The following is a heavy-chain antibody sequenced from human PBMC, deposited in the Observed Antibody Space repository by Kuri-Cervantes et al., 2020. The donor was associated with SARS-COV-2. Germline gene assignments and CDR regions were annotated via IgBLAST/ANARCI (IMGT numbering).Heavy chain of an antibody. CDR2: VRGKANNYAT. J-gene: IGHJ4*02. Sequence: GESLKISCAASGFTFDDYGMSWVRQAPGKGLEWVGRVRGKANNYATAYAASVKGRFTISRDDSKNVAYLQMNSLKTEDTAVYYCTTLIDYWGQGALVTVSS. CDR3: TTLIDY. CDR1: GFTFDDYG. V-gene: IGHV3-73*01.